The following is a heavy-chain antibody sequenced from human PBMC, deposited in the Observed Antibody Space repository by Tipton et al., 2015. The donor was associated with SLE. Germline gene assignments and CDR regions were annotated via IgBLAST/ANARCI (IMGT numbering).Heavy chain of an antibody. CDR3: ARDLRSMTTVTRGFDL. J-gene: IGHJ2*01. Sequence: TLSLTCTVSGGSFSSHYWSWIRQPPGKGLEWIGYIYYSGSTNYNPSLRSRVTISVDTSKNQFSLKLSSVTAADTAVYYCARDLRSMTTVTRGFDLWGRGTLVTVSS. D-gene: IGHD4-17*01. V-gene: IGHV4-59*11. CDR2: IYYSGST. CDR1: GGSFSSHY.